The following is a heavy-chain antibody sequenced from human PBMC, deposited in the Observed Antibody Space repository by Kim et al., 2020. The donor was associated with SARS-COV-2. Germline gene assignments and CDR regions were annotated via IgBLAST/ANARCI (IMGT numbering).Heavy chain of an antibody. D-gene: IGHD2-8*02. J-gene: IGHJ4*02. Sequence: GGSLRLSCAASGFTFSSYWMHWVRQAPGKGLEWVSRINSDGSITNYADSVKGRFTISRDNAKNTLYLQMNSLRAEDTAVYYCARDVVYAIFDYWGQGTLVTVSS. CDR3: ARDVVYAIFDY. V-gene: IGHV3-74*01. CDR2: INSDGSIT. CDR1: GFTFSSYW.